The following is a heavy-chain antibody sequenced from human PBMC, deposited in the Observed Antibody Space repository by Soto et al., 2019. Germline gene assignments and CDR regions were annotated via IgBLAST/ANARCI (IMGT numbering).Heavy chain of an antibody. CDR1: GGTFSSYA. V-gene: IGHV1-69*13. J-gene: IGHJ5*02. Sequence: SVKVSCKASGGTFSSYAISWVRQAPGQGLEWMGGIIPIFGTANYAQKFQGRVTITADESTSTAYMELSSLRSEDTAVYYCARGVDTAITLNWFDPWGQGTLVTVSS. D-gene: IGHD5-18*01. CDR3: ARGVDTAITLNWFDP. CDR2: IIPIFGTA.